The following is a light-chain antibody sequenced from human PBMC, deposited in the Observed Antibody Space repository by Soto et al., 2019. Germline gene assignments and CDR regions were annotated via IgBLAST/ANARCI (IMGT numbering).Light chain of an antibody. CDR1: TGAVTSGHY. Sequence: QAVVTQEPSLTVSPGGTVTLTCGSSTGAVTSGHYPYWFQQKPGQAPRTLIYDTSNKHSWTPARFSGSLLGGKAALTLSGVQPEDEAEYYCLLSYSGAQAVFGGGTKLTVL. CDR2: DTS. CDR3: LLSYSGAQAV. V-gene: IGLV7-46*01. J-gene: IGLJ2*01.